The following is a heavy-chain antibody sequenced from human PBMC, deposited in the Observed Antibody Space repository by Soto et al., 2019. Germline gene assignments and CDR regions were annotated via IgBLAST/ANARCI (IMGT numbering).Heavy chain of an antibody. V-gene: IGHV1-69*08. D-gene: IGHD1-26*01. CDR3: ARDPAYGIESRSDY. Sequence: QVQLVQSGAEVKKPGSSVKVSCKASGGTFSSYTISWVRQAPGQGLEWMGRIIPILGIANYAQKFQGRVTITADKSTSTAYMELSSLRSEDTAVYYCARDPAYGIESRSDYWGQGTLVTVSS. CDR1: GGTFSSYT. CDR2: IIPILGIA. J-gene: IGHJ4*02.